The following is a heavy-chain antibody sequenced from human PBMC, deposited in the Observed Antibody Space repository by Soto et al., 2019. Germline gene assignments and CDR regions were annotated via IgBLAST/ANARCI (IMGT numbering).Heavy chain of an antibody. D-gene: IGHD6-19*01. CDR3: ARDWGSSGWPD. Sequence: LSLTCTVSGHSLSSGGYYWSWIRQHPGKGLEWVGYIYFTGTTLYNPSLKSRLAISVDTSKNQFSLKLTSVTAADTAVYYCARDWGSSGWPDWGQGVLVTVSS. J-gene: IGHJ4*02. V-gene: IGHV4-31*03. CDR1: GHSLSSGGYY. CDR2: IYFTGTT.